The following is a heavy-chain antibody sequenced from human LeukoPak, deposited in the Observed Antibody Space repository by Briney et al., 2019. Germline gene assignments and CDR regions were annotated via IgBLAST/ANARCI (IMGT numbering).Heavy chain of an antibody. D-gene: IGHD6-13*01. CDR3: ARNPGIAATQYFDL. V-gene: IGHV1-69*05. J-gene: IGHJ2*01. Sequence: SVKVSCKASGGTFSSYAISWVRQAPGQGLEWMGRIIPIFGTANYAQKFQGRVTMTRDTSTSTVYMELSSLRSEDTAVYYCARNPGIAATQYFDLWGRGTLVTVSS. CDR1: GGTFSSYA. CDR2: IIPIFGTA.